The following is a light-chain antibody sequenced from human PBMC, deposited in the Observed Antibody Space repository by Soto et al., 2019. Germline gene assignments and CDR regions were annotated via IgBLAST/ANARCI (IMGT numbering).Light chain of an antibody. J-gene: IGKJ4*01. CDR2: GVS. CDR3: HHSDNPAPLT. CDR1: QTVSSSC. Sequence: EIVLTQSPGTLSSSPGESATLFCRASQTVSSSCLAWYQQKPGQAPRLLIYGVSSRATGIPDRFSGSGSGTDFTLTISRLQPEDFAVSYCHHSDNPAPLTFGGGPKVDIK. V-gene: IGKV3-20*01.